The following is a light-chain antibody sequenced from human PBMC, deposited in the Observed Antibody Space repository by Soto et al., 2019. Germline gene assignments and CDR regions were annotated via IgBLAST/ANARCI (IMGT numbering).Light chain of an antibody. V-gene: IGLV2-11*01. CDR2: DVS. Sequence: QSVLTQPRSVSGSPGQSVTISCTGTSSDVGDYNHVSWYQHQPGKAHKLMIYDVSKRPSGVPDRFSGSKSGNTASLTISGLQAEDEADYYCCSYAGSYIGYVFGTGTKVTVL. CDR1: SSDVGDYNH. CDR3: CSYAGSYIGYV. J-gene: IGLJ1*01.